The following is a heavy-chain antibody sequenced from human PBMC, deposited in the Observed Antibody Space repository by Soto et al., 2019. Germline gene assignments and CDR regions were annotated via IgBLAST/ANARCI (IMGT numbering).Heavy chain of an antibody. CDR2: ISGSGGST. Sequence: VGSLRLSCAASGCTLSSYAMSWVRQAPGKGLEWVSAISGSGGSTYYADSVKGLFTISRDNSKNTLYLQMNSLRAEDTAVYYCVRGPERAYYYYYGMDVWGQGTTVPVSS. D-gene: IGHD1-1*01. CDR3: VRGPERAYYYYYGMDV. J-gene: IGHJ6*02. V-gene: IGHV3-23*01. CDR1: GCTLSSYA.